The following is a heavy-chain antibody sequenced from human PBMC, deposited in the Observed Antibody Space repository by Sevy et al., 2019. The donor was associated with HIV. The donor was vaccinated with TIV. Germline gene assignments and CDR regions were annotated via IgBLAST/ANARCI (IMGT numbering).Heavy chain of an antibody. CDR3: VRWWGTSSYYYYALDV. CDR2: MSAKSGNT. V-gene: IGHV1-8*01. CDR1: GYTFTSYD. D-gene: IGHD2-8*02. Sequence: ASVKVSCKTSGYTFTSYDIHWVRQASGQGPEWMGWMSAKSGNTGYAQKFQGRVTMTRDTSTSTAYMELSSLRPDDTAVYYCVRWWGTSSYYYYALDVWGQGTTVTVSS. J-gene: IGHJ6*02.